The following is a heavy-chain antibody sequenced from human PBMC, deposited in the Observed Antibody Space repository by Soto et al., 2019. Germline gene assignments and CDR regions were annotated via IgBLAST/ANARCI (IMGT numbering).Heavy chain of an antibody. CDR3: AYLPCSGGSCYWFSFSGMDV. Sequence: QITLKESGPTLVKPTQTLTLTCTFSGFSLSTSGVGVAWIRQPPGKALEWLALIYWDYDKRYRPSLESRLTITTDTSKNQVVLTMTNMDSVDTATYYCAYLPCSGGSCYWFSFSGMDVWGRGTTVTVSS. J-gene: IGHJ6*02. CDR1: GFSLSTSGVG. CDR2: IYWDYDK. V-gene: IGHV2-5*02. D-gene: IGHD2-15*01.